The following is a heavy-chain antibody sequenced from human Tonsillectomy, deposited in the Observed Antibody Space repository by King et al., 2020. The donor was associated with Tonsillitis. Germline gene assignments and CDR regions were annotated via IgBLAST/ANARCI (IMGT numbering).Heavy chain of an antibody. Sequence: QLQESGPGLVKPSQTLSLTCTVSGGSISSGDYYWSWIRQPPGKGLEWIGYIYYSGSTYSNPSLKSRVTISVDTSKNQFSLKLSPVTAADTAVYYCARDRKGTTSSSVYYRTLDYWGQGTLVTVSS. D-gene: IGHD3-22*01. J-gene: IGHJ4*02. V-gene: IGHV4-30-4*01. CDR1: GGSISSGDYY. CDR3: ARDRKGTTSSSVYYRTLDY. CDR2: IYYSGST.